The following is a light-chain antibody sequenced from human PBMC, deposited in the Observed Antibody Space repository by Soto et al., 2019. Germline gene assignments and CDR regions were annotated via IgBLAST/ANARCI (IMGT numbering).Light chain of an antibody. J-gene: IGKJ4*01. CDR2: KAS. V-gene: IGKV1-5*03. CDR1: QSISSW. CDR3: QQYNSYPLT. Sequence: DIQMTQSPSTLSASVGDRVTITCRASQSISSWLAWYQQKPGKAPEVLIYKASSLESGVPSRFSGSGSGTEFTLTISSLQPDDFATYYCQQYNSYPLTFGGGTKVEIK.